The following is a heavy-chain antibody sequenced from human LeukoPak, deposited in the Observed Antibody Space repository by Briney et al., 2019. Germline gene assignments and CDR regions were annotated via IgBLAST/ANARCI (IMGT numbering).Heavy chain of an antibody. J-gene: IGHJ4*02. Sequence: PSETLSLTCTVSGGSISSSSYYWGWIRQPPGKGLEWIGSIYYSGSTYCNPSLKSRVTISVDTSKNQFSLKLSSVTAADTAVYYCARDWGIAAAGPSYYFDYWGQGTLVTVSS. CDR3: ARDWGIAAAGPSYYFDY. CDR1: GGSISSSSYY. D-gene: IGHD6-13*01. CDR2: IYYSGST. V-gene: IGHV4-39*07.